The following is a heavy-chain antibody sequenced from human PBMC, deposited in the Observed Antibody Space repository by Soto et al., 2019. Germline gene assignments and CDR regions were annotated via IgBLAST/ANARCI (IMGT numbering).Heavy chain of an antibody. CDR1: GFTFSSYA. D-gene: IGHD6-19*01. CDR3: ARRTSGWYLDY. J-gene: IGHJ4*02. Sequence: EVQLLESGGGLVQPGGSLRLSCAASGFTFSSYAMSWVRQAPGEGLEWVSVISGSDGSTYYADSVKGRFTISRDNSKNTLYLQMNSLRAEDTAVYYCARRTSGWYLDYWGQGTLVTVSS. V-gene: IGHV3-23*01. CDR2: ISGSDGST.